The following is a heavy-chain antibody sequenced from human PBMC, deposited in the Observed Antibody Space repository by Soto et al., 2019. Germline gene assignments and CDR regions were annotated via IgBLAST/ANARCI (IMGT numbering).Heavy chain of an antibody. CDR3: TSLSNWNPHYYDGLDV. J-gene: IGHJ6*02. D-gene: IGHD1-20*01. Sequence: QVQLLQSGAEVKKPGSSVKVSCKVSGGAFTNYALNWVRHGSGQGLEWLGGIIPLHNTSNYSLKFLGRVAVTADISSATVYMELNSLTSDDTATDYCTSLSNWNPHYYDGLDVWRQGTTVTVSS. V-gene: IGHV1-69*06. CDR2: IIPLHNTS. CDR1: GGAFTNYA.